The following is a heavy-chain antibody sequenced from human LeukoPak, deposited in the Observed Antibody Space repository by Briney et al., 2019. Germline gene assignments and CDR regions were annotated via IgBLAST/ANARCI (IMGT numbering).Heavy chain of an antibody. J-gene: IGHJ6*03. CDR2: IYSGGST. CDR3: ASEPSRITIFGVDYYMDV. CDR1: GFTVRSNY. Sequence: GGSVRLSCAASGFTVRSNYMSWVRQAPGKGLEWVSVIYSGGSTYSAATVKGRFTSSRDNSKNTLYLQMNSQRAEDTAVYYCASEPSRITIFGVDYYMDVWGKGTTVTVSS. D-gene: IGHD3-3*01. V-gene: IGHV3-66*02.